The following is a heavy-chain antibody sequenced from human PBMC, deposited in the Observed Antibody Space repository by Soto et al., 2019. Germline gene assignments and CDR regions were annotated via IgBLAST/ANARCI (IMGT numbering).Heavy chain of an antibody. V-gene: IGHV4-38-2*01. CDR2: IYHSGST. J-gene: IGHJ4*02. CDR3: ARGIAAAGTLDY. D-gene: IGHD6-13*01. CDR1: GESISSGYY. Sequence: SETLSLTCAVSGESISSGYYWAWIRQPPGKWLEWIGYIYHSGSTYYNPSLKSRVTISVDRSKNQFSLKLSSVTAADTAVYYYARGIAAAGTLDYWGQGTLVTVSS.